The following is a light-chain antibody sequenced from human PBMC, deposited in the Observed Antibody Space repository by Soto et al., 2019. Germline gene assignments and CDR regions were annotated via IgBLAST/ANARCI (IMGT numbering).Light chain of an antibody. Sequence: DIQMTQSPSTLSASVGDRFTITFRSSQTIGSWLAWYQQKPGKAPELLIYDASSLQSGVPSRFSGSGSGTEFTLTISSLQPDDFATYYCQQYNNYSNTFGQGTKVDIK. V-gene: IGKV1-5*01. J-gene: IGKJ1*01. CDR2: DAS. CDR3: QQYNNYSNT. CDR1: QTIGSW.